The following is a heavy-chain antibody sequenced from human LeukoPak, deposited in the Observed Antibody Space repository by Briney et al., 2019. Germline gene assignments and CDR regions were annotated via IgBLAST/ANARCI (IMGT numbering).Heavy chain of an antibody. Sequence: PGGSVRLSCAASGFTFSSYSMNWVRQAPGKGLEWVSSISSSSSYIYYADSVKGRFTISRDNAKNSLYLQMNSLRAEDTAVYYCARGARDYYDSSGYPDYWGQGTLVTVSS. CDR2: ISSSSSYI. D-gene: IGHD3-22*01. CDR1: GFTFSSYS. V-gene: IGHV3-21*01. J-gene: IGHJ4*02. CDR3: ARGARDYYDSSGYPDY.